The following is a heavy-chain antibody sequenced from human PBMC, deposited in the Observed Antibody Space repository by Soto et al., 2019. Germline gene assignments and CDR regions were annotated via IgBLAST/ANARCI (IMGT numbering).Heavy chain of an antibody. CDR3: AKAGTLLWFGELLDNYGMDV. V-gene: IGHV1-8*01. CDR1: GYTFTSYD. CDR2: MNPNSGNT. J-gene: IGHJ6*02. D-gene: IGHD3-10*01. Sequence: DSVKVSCKASGYTFTSYDINWVRQATGQGLEWMGWMNPNSGNTGYAQKFQGRVTMTRNTSISTAYMELSSMRSEDTAVYYCAKAGTLLWFGELLDNYGMDVWGQGTTVTVSS.